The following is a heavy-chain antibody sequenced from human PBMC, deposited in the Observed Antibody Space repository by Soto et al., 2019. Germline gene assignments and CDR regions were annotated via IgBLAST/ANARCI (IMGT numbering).Heavy chain of an antibody. V-gene: IGHV4-4*08. CDR1: GGSISNYY. Sequence: SETLSLTCNVSGGSISNYYWNWIRQPPGKRLEWIGYISDSGSTKYNPSLMSRVTISADMSKNQVSLKVKSVAAADTAVYYCAREYSYGVYFDYWGQGALVTVSS. J-gene: IGHJ4*02. CDR3: AREYSYGVYFDY. D-gene: IGHD5-18*01. CDR2: ISDSGST.